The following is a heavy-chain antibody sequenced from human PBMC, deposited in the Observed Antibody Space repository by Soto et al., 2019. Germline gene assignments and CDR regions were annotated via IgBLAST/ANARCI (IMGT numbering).Heavy chain of an antibody. V-gene: IGHV3-74*03. J-gene: IGHJ3*02. CDR1: GFTFGGYA. Sequence: GGSPRISRSASGFTFGGYALSWVRQAPGEGLVWVSQISNDGTTTEYADFVKGRFTVSRDNAKNTVHLQMNSLRAEDTAVYYCARDRGRHFDIWGQGTVVTVSS. CDR2: ISNDGTTT. CDR3: ARDRGRHFDI.